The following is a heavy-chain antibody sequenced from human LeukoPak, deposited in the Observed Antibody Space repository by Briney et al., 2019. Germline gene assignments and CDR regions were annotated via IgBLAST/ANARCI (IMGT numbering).Heavy chain of an antibody. Sequence: PGGSLRLSCAASGFTFSSNYMSWVRQAPGKGLEWVSVIYSGGSTHYADSVKGRFTISRDNSKNTLYLQMNSLRAEDTAVYYCARSVAYDSSGYWEDAFDIWGQGTMVTVSS. J-gene: IGHJ3*02. D-gene: IGHD3-22*01. CDR1: GFTFSSNY. CDR2: IYSGGST. CDR3: ARSVAYDSSGYWEDAFDI. V-gene: IGHV3-53*01.